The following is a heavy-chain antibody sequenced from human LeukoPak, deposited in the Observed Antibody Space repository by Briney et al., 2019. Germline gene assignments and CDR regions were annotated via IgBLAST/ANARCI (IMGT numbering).Heavy chain of an antibody. J-gene: IGHJ4*02. CDR3: AKGVWFGDQPASDY. Sequence: PGGSLRLSCAASGFTFSSYEMNWVRQAPGKGLEWVSYISSSGSTIYYADSVKGRFTISRDNSKNTLYLQMNSLRAEDTAVYYCAKGVWFGDQPASDYWGQGTLVTVSS. V-gene: IGHV3-48*03. CDR2: ISSSGSTI. D-gene: IGHD3-10*01. CDR1: GFTFSSYE.